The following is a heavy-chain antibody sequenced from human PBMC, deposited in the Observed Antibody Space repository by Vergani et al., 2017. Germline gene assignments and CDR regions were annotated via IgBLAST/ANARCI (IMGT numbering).Heavy chain of an antibody. CDR3: ARGHRIPARRATTYYMDV. D-gene: IGHD6-6*01. J-gene: IGHJ6*03. V-gene: IGHV4-34*01. CDR2: IVHSGST. Sequence: QVQLQQWGAGLLKPSETLSLTCTVYGVSFSVDYWSWIRQPPGKGLEWMGEIVHSGSTNYNPSLKSRVTISVDTSKNQFSLKLSSVTAADTAIYYCARGHRIPARRATTYYMDVWGKGTTVTVSS. CDR1: GVSFSVDY.